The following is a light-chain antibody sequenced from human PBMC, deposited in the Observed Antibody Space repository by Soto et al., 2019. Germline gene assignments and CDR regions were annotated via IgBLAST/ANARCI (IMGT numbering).Light chain of an antibody. CDR1: QNIDNC. V-gene: IGKV1-39*01. Sequence: DIQMIQSPSSLSASVGDRVTITCRASQNIDNCLSWYQQKPGKAPELLIYAASLLQSGVPSRFSGSGSGTEFTLTISSLQREDLATSHCLHNYSAPATFGQGTRVEIK. CDR2: AAS. J-gene: IGKJ1*01. CDR3: LHNYSAPAT.